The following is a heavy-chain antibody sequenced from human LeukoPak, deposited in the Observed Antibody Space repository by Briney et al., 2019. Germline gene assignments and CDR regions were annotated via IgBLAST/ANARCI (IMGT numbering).Heavy chain of an antibody. CDR1: RGSISNADYY. Sequence: SETLSLTCTVSRGSISNADYYWSWIRQHPGKGLEWIGYIYYSGSTYYNPSLKSRVTMSVDTSKNQFSLKLSSVTAADTAVYYCVRGGIVGTTARIPLFDYWGQGTLVTVSS. V-gene: IGHV4-31*03. CDR2: IYYSGST. CDR3: VRGGIVGTTARIPLFDY. J-gene: IGHJ4*02. D-gene: IGHD1-26*01.